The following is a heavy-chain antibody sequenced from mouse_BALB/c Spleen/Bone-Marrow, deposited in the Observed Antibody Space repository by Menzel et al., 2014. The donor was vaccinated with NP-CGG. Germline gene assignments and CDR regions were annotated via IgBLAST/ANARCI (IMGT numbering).Heavy chain of an antibody. CDR3: ARQLLYAMDY. J-gene: IGHJ4*01. CDR2: ISSGGSYT. V-gene: IGHV5-9*02. D-gene: IGHD2-12*01. CDR1: GFAFSSYE. Sequence: EVKLVESGGGLVKPGGSLKLSCAASGFAFSSYEMSWVRQTPEKRLELVATISSGGSYTYYPDSVKGRFTISRDNARNTLFLQMSSLRSEDPAFYYCARQLLYAMDYWGQGTSVTLSS.